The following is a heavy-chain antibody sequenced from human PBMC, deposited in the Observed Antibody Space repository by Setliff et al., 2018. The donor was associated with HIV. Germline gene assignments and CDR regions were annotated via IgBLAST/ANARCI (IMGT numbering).Heavy chain of an antibody. CDR2: IYYSGTT. V-gene: IGHV4-31*03. Sequence: SETLSLTCTVSGGSISSGGYYWSWTRHLPGRGLEWIGYIYYSGTTSYNPSLKRRLTISLDSSKNQFSLNLRSVTAADTAVYYCSRGHFYDTLTGFYFDYWGQGALVTVSS. D-gene: IGHD3-9*01. J-gene: IGHJ4*02. CDR3: SRGHFYDTLTGFYFDY. CDR1: GGSISSGGYY.